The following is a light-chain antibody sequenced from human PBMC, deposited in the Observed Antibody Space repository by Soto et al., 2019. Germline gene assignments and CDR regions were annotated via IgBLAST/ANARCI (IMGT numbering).Light chain of an antibody. CDR3: QSYDSSLSGRVV. V-gene: IGLV1-47*01. CDR1: SSNIGSNY. CDR2: RNN. Sequence: QSVLTQPPSASGTPGQRVTISCSGSSSNIGSNYVYWYQQLPGTAPKLLIYRNNQRPSGVPDRFSGSKSGTSASLAITGLQAEDEADYYCQSYDSSLSGRVVFGGGTKVTVL. J-gene: IGLJ2*01.